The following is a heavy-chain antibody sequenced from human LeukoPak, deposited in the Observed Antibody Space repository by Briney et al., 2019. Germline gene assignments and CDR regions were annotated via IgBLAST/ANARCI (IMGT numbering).Heavy chain of an antibody. CDR2: ISAYNGNT. CDR3: ARACSSTSCYDAFDI. J-gene: IGHJ3*02. V-gene: IGHV1-18*01. Sequence: GASVKVSCKASGYTFTSYGISWVRQAPGQGLEWMGWISAYNGNTNYAQKLQGRVTMTTDTSTSTAYMELRSLRSDDTAVYYCARACSSTSCYDAFDIWGRGTMVTVSS. D-gene: IGHD2-2*01. CDR1: GYTFTSYG.